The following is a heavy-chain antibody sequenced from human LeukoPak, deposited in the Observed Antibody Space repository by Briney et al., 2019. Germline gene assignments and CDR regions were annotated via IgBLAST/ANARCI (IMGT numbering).Heavy chain of an antibody. CDR2: ISWNSGSI. CDR3: AKRPPWIQLYY. Sequence: GGSLRLSCAASGFTFDDYAMHWVRQAPGRGLEWVSGISWNSGSIGYADSVKGRFTISRDNAKNSLYLQMNSLRAEDTAVYYCAKRPPWIQLYYWGQGTLVTVSS. CDR1: GFTFDDYA. J-gene: IGHJ4*02. V-gene: IGHV3-9*01. D-gene: IGHD5-18*01.